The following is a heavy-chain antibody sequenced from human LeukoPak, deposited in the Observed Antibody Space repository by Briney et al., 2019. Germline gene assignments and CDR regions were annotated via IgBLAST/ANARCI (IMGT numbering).Heavy chain of an antibody. J-gene: IGHJ4*02. CDR1: GGSSSGYY. CDR2: INHSGST. Sequence: SSETLSLTCAVYGGSSSGYYWSWIRQPPGKGLEWIGEINHSGSTNYNPSLKSRVTISVDTSKNQFSLKLSSVTAADTALYYCAKDDEANPLRYFDWLLHPDYWDQGTLVTVSS. D-gene: IGHD3-9*01. CDR3: AKDDEANPLRYFDWLLHPDY. V-gene: IGHV4-34*01.